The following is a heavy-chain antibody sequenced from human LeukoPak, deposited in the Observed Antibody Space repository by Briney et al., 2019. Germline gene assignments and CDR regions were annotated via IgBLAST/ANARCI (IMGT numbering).Heavy chain of an antibody. D-gene: IGHD3-22*01. CDR1: GGSFSGYY. Sequence: SETLSLTCAVYGGSFSGYYWSWIRQPPGKGLEWIGEINHSGSTNYNPSLKSRVTISVDTSKNQFSLKLSSVTAADTAVYYCARVRKGNYYDSCGPYYFDYWGQGTLVTVSS. CDR2: INHSGST. V-gene: IGHV4-34*01. J-gene: IGHJ4*02. CDR3: ARVRKGNYYDSCGPYYFDY.